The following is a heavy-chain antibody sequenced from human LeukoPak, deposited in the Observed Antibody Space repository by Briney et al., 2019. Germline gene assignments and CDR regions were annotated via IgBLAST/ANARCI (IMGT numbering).Heavy chain of an antibody. V-gene: IGHV3-53*01. CDR3: ARAYNWNYVY. D-gene: IGHD1-7*01. CDR1: GFTFSNYW. Sequence: GGSLRLSCAASGFTFSNYWMSWVRQAPGKGLEWVSVIYSGGNTYYADSVKGRFTISRDNSKNTLYLQMNSLRAEDTAVYYCARAYNWNYVYWGQGTLVTVSS. J-gene: IGHJ4*02. CDR2: IYSGGNT.